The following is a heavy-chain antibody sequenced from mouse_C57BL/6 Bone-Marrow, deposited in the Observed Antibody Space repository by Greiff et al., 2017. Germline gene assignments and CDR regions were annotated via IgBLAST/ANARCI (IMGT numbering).Heavy chain of an antibody. V-gene: IGHV14-4*01. CDR2: IDPENGDT. CDR1: GFNIKDDY. Sequence: EVKLQESGAELVRPGASVKLSCTASGFNIKDDYMHWVKQRPEQGLEWIGWIDPENGDTEYASKFQGKATITADPSSNTAYLQLSSLTSEDTAVYYCTTESFFDYWCQGTTLTVSS. CDR3: TTESFFDY. J-gene: IGHJ2*01.